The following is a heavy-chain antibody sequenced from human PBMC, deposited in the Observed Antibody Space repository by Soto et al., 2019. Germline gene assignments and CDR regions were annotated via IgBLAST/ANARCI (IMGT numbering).Heavy chain of an antibody. D-gene: IGHD4-17*01. CDR3: AKELLDGGHQGDYFDY. CDR2: ISGSGGSK. CDR1: GFTFSSYA. V-gene: IGHV3-23*01. J-gene: IGHJ4*02. Sequence: GGSLRLSCAASGFTFSSYAMSWVRQAPGKGLEWVSAISGSGGSKYYADSVKGRFTISRDNSKNTLYLQMNSLRAEDTAVYYCAKELLDGGHQGDYFDYWGQGTLVTVSS.